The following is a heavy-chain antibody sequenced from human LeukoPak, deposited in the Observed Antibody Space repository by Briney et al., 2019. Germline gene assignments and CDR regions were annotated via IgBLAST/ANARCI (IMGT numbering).Heavy chain of an antibody. D-gene: IGHD6-19*01. CDR1: EFTFSSYD. V-gene: IGHV3-30*03. CDR3: AVVAVASPFDY. Sequence: GGSLRLSCAASEFTFSSYDMHWVRQAPGKGLEGVAVISYDGSNKYYADSVKGRFTISRDNSKNTLYLQMNSLRAEDTAVYYCAVVAVASPFDYWGLGILVTVSS. CDR2: ISYDGSNK. J-gene: IGHJ4*02.